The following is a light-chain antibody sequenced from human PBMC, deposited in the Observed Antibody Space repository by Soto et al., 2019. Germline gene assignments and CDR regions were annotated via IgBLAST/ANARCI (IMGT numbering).Light chain of an antibody. Sequence: DIVMTQSPDSLAVPLGERATINCKSSRSVLSSSNNKNYLAWYQQRPGQPPKLLIYWSSTRESGVPVRFSGSGSGTDFTLTVSSLQAEDVAVYYCQQYYATPYTFGQGTMLEIK. V-gene: IGKV4-1*01. J-gene: IGKJ2*01. CDR3: QQYYATPYT. CDR1: RSVLSSSNNKNY. CDR2: WSS.